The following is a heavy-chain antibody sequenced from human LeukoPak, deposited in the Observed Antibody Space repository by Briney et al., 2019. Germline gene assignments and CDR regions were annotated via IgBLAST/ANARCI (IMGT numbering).Heavy chain of an antibody. Sequence: PGGSLRLSCAASGFTFSSSWMTWVRQAPGKGLEWVANMNQVGGEIYYMDSVKGRFTISRDNAKNSPYLQMNSLRAEDTAVYYCARDHRGAFDYWGQGTLVTVSS. V-gene: IGHV3-7*01. D-gene: IGHD3-16*01. CDR1: GFTFSSSW. CDR3: ARDHRGAFDY. CDR2: MNQVGGEI. J-gene: IGHJ4*02.